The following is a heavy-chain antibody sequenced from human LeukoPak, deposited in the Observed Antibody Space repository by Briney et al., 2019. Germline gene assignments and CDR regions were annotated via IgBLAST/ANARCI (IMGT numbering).Heavy chain of an antibody. J-gene: IGHJ4*02. Sequence: ASVKVSCKASGYTFTTYGITWVRQAPGQGLEWMGWISGYSSNTKYAQNLQGRVTMTTDTSTSTAYMELRSLRSDDTAVYYCWSEMFCRGDRCCRNLSDYGGEGTLLTLP. V-gene: IGHV1-18*01. CDR2: ISGYSSNT. CDR3: WSEMFCRGDRCCRNLSDY. CDR1: GYTFTTYG. D-gene: IGHD2-21*01.